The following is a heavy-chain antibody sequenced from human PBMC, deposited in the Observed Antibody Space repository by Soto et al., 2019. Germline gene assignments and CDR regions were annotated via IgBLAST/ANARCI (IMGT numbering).Heavy chain of an antibody. CDR2: IYSGDST. CDR1: GFTVSSND. V-gene: IGHV3-66*04. CDR3: ARLRDYEILTNYRKYYFDY. Sequence: GGSLRLSCAASGFTVSSNDMSWVRQAPGKGLEWVSVIYSGDSTYYADSVKGRFTISRDNSKNTLYLQMNSLRAEDAAVYYCARLRDYEILTNYRKYYFDYWGQGALVTVSS. J-gene: IGHJ4*02. D-gene: IGHD3-9*01.